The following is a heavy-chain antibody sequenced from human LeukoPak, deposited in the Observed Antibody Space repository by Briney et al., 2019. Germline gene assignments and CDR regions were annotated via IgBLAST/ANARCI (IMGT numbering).Heavy chain of an antibody. Sequence: SETLSLTCTVSGGSISSSSYYWGWIRQPPGKGLEWIGSIYYSGSTYYNPSLKSRVTISVDTSKNQFSLKLSSVTAADTAVYYCARDEYYYDSSGRWFDPWGQGTLVTVSS. J-gene: IGHJ5*02. CDR1: GGSISSSSYY. D-gene: IGHD3-22*01. CDR3: ARDEYYYDSSGRWFDP. V-gene: IGHV4-39*07. CDR2: IYYSGST.